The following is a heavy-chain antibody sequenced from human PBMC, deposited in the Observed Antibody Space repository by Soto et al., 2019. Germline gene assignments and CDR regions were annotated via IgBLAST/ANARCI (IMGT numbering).Heavy chain of an antibody. Sequence: GGSLRLSCAASGFTFSSYGMHWVRQAPGKGLEWVAVISYDGSNKYYADSAKGRFTISRDNSKNTLYLQMNSLRAEDTAVYYCAKGLYYDILTGYPNWGQGTLVTVSS. J-gene: IGHJ4*02. CDR2: ISYDGSNK. CDR3: AKGLYYDILTGYPN. CDR1: GFTFSSYG. V-gene: IGHV3-30*18. D-gene: IGHD3-9*01.